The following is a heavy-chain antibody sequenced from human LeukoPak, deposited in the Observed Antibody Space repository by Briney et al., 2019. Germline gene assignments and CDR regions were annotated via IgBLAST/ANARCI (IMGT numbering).Heavy chain of an antibody. CDR2: IIPIFGTA. V-gene: IGHV1-69*05. CDR1: GGTFSSYA. CDR3: ARIQAAALID. Sequence: ASVKVSCKASGGTFSSYAISWVRQAPGRGLEWMGGIIPIFGTANYAQKFQGRVTITTDESTSTAYMELSSLRSEDTAVYYCARIQAAALIDWGQGTLVTVSS. J-gene: IGHJ4*02. D-gene: IGHD6-13*01.